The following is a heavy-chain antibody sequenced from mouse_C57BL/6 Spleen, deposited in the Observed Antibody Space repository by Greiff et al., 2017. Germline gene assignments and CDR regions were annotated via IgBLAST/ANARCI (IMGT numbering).Heavy chain of an antibody. J-gene: IGHJ2*01. D-gene: IGHD1-1*01. Sequence: QVQLQQPGAELVKPGASVKMSCKASGYTFTSYWITWVKQRPGQGLEWIGDIYPGSGSTNYNEKFKSKATLTVDTSSSTAYMQLSSLTSEDSAVYYCASGVDYYGSSHFDYWGQGTTRTVSS. V-gene: IGHV1-55*01. CDR1: GYTFTSYW. CDR3: ASGVDYYGSSHFDY. CDR2: IYPGSGST.